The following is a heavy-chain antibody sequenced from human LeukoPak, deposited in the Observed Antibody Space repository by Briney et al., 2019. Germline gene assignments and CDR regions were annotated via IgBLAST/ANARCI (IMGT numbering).Heavy chain of an antibody. J-gene: IGHJ5*02. CDR3: ARERDYSNYPQENWFDP. Sequence: SETLSLTCTVSGGSISSSSYYWGWIRQPPGKGLEWIGSIYYSGSTYYNPSLKSPVTISVDTSKNHFSLKLSSVTAADTAVYYCARERDYSNYPQENWFDPWGQGTLVTVSS. CDR1: GGSISSSSYY. V-gene: IGHV4-39*07. CDR2: IYYSGST. D-gene: IGHD4-11*01.